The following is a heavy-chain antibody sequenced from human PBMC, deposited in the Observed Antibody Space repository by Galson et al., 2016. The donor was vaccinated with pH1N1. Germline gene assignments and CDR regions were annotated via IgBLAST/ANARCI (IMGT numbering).Heavy chain of an antibody. CDR1: GFTFTSYA. V-gene: IGHV3-30*04. D-gene: IGHD1-26*01. J-gene: IGHJ4*02. CDR2: ILYDGTNE. CDR3: ATEDYYTSLY. Sequence: SLRLSCAASGFTFTSYAMHWVRQAPGKGLEWVAVILYDGTNEYYADSVKGRFTISRDKTQSTVYLQMNSLRTEDTAAYYCATEDYYTSLYWGQGILVTVSS.